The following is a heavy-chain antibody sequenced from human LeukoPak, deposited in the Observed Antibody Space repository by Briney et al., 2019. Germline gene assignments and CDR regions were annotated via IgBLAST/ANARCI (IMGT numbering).Heavy chain of an antibody. CDR2: INAGNGNT. Sequence: SVKVCCKASGYTFTRYAMHWVRQAPGQRLEWMGWINAGNGNTKYSQKFQGRVTITRDTSASTAYMELSSLRSEDTAVYYCARVGRYSYALDYWGQGTLVTVSS. V-gene: IGHV1-3*01. D-gene: IGHD5-18*01. J-gene: IGHJ4*02. CDR1: GYTFTRYA. CDR3: ARVGRYSYALDY.